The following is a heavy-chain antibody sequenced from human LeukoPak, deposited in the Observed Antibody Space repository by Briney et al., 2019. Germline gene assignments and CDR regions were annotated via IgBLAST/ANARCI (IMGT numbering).Heavy chain of an antibody. CDR3: AGGTTNTKGAFDM. CDR2: INPSGSST. CDR1: GYTFTNYY. V-gene: IGHV1-46*01. D-gene: IGHD2-8*01. Sequence: ASVKVSCKASGYTFTNYYIHWVRQAPGQGLAWMGLINPSGSSTSYAQKFQGRVTMTRDTSTSTVYMELSRLRSEDTAVYYCAGGTTNTKGAFDMWGQGTMVTVSP. J-gene: IGHJ3*02.